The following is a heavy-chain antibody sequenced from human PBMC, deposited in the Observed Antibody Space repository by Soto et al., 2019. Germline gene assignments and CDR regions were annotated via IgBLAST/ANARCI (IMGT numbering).Heavy chain of an antibody. CDR3: ARADYYDSSGFYYDC. D-gene: IGHD3-22*01. CDR1: GYIFTNHY. CDR2: INPSGGST. V-gene: IGHV1-46*01. J-gene: IGHJ4*02. Sequence: QVQLVQSGAEVKKPGASVKVSCKASGYIFTNHYIHWVRQAPGQGLEWMGIINPSGGSTNYLQKFHGKITMTRDTSTSTVDMELSSLRSVYTAVYFCARADYYDSSGFYYDCWGQGSLVTVSS.